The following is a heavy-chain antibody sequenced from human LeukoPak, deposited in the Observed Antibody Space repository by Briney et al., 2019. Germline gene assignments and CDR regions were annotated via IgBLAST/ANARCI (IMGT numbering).Heavy chain of an antibody. CDR1: GFTFSSYS. CDR3: ARRATTFRGVPGSWFDP. Sequence: GGSLRLSCAASGFTFSSYSMNWVRQAPGKGLEWVSSISSSSSYIYYADSVKGRFTISRDNAKNSLYLQMNSLRAEDTAVYYCARRATTFRGVPGSWFDPWGQGTLVTVSS. D-gene: IGHD3-10*01. J-gene: IGHJ5*02. CDR2: ISSSSSYI. V-gene: IGHV3-21*01.